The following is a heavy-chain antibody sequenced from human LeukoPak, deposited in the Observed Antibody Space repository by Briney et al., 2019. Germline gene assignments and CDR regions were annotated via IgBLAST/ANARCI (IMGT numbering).Heavy chain of an antibody. CDR1: GFTFDDYT. V-gene: IGHV3-43*01. J-gene: IGHJ5*02. CDR3: AKGTGKSTLNWFDP. D-gene: IGHD1-14*01. CDR2: ISWDGDNS. Sequence: PGGSLRLSCAASGFTFDDYTMHWVRQAPGKGLEWVSLISWDGDNSYYADSVKGRFTISRDNSKNSLYLHMNSLRTEDTAFYYCAKGTGKSTLNWFDPWGQGTLVTVSS.